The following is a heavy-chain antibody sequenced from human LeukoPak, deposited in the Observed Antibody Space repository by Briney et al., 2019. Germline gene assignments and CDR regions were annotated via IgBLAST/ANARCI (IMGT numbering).Heavy chain of an antibody. J-gene: IGHJ5*02. CDR2: ISAYNGNT. Sequence: ASVKVSCKASGYTFTGYGISWVRQAPGQGLEWMGWISAYNGNTNYAQKLQGRVTMTTDTSTSTAYMELRSLRSDDTAVYYCARVAHYYDSSGYYKYNWFDPWGQGTLVTVSS. D-gene: IGHD3-22*01. CDR3: ARVAHYYDSSGYYKYNWFDP. V-gene: IGHV1-18*01. CDR1: GYTFTGYG.